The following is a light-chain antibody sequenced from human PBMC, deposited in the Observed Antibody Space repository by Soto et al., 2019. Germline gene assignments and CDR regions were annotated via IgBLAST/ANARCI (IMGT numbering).Light chain of an antibody. V-gene: IGKV3-15*01. CDR1: QIINSN. CDR3: QQYGSSPIT. J-gene: IGKJ5*01. CDR2: RAS. Sequence: EIVITQSPATLSVSPGEGVTLSCRASQIINSNLAWYRHTHGQPPRLLIYRASTRDTGIPARFSGSGSGTDFTLTISRLEPEDFEVYYCQQYGSSPITFGQGTRLEIK.